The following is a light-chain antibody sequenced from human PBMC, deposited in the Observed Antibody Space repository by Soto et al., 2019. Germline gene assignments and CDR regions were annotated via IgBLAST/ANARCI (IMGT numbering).Light chain of an antibody. CDR1: HSISSY. CDR2: AAS. CDR3: QQSYSTPIT. V-gene: IGKV1-39*01. Sequence: DIQMTQSPSSLSASVGDRVSITWRSSHSISSYLNLYQQKPGKAPKLLIYAASSLQSGVPSRFSGSGSGTDFTLTISSLQPEDFVTYYCQQSYSTPITFGQGTRLEIK. J-gene: IGKJ5*01.